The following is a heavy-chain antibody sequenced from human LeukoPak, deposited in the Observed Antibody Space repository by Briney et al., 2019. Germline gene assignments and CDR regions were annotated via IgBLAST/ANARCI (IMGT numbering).Heavy chain of an antibody. CDR2: MWNDGSNK. D-gene: IGHD4-11*01. Sequence: PGGSLRLSCAASGFTFSHYGMHWVRQAPGRGLEWVAVMWNDGSNKYYADSVKGRFTISRDNSQNTADLHMNSLRAEDTAVYYCAKDAQRGFDYSNSLEYWGQGTLVTVSS. V-gene: IGHV3-33*06. CDR1: GFTFSHYG. J-gene: IGHJ4*02. CDR3: AKDAQRGFDYSNSLEY.